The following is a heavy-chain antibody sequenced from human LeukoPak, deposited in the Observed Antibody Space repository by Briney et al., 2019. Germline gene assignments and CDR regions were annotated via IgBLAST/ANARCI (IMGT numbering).Heavy chain of an antibody. V-gene: IGHV3-20*04. CDR1: GFTLDDYG. D-gene: IGHD3-3*01. Sequence: PGGSLRLSCAASGFTLDDYGMSWVRQAPGKGLEWVSGINWNGGSTGYSDSVKGRFTISRDNAKNSLYLQMNSLRAEVTALYYGAREHGVEWWVDAFDIWGEGTMVTVSS. J-gene: IGHJ3*02. CDR2: INWNGGST. CDR3: AREHGVEWWVDAFDI.